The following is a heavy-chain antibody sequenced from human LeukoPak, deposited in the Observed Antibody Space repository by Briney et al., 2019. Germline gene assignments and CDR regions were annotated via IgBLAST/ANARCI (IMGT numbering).Heavy chain of an antibody. Sequence: GASVKVPCKASGYTFTSYGISWVRQAPGQGLEWMGWISAYNGNTNYAQKLQGRVTMTTDTSTSTAYMELRSLRSDDTAVYYCARSNYGDYAHYYMDVWGKGTTVTVSS. CDR3: ARSNYGDYAHYYMDV. CDR1: GYTFTSYG. J-gene: IGHJ6*03. D-gene: IGHD4-17*01. CDR2: ISAYNGNT. V-gene: IGHV1-18*01.